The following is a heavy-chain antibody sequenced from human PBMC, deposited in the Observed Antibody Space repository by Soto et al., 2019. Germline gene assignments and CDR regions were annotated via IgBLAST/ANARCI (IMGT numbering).Heavy chain of an antibody. J-gene: IGHJ6*03. V-gene: IGHV4-34*01. CDR1: GGSFSGYQ. D-gene: IGHD3-10*01. CDR2: INDSGTI. CDR3: ARGLILWFGELSRRGGYYYYMDV. Sequence: QVQLQQWGAGLLKPSETLSLTCAVYGGSFSGYQWSWIRQTPGTGLEWIGEINDSGTINYNPSLKSRGTILIDTPKKQISLKLSSVTAADAAVYYCARGLILWFGELSRRGGYYYYMDVWGKGTTVTVSS.